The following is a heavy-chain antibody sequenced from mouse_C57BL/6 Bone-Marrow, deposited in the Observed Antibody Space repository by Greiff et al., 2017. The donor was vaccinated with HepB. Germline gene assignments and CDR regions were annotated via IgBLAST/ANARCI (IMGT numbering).Heavy chain of an antibody. V-gene: IGHV5-9-1*02. CDR2: ISSGGDYI. CDR1: GFTFSSYA. Sequence: DVHLVESGEGLVKPGGSLKLSCAASGFTFSSYAMSWVRQTPEKRLEWVAYISSGGDYIYYADTVKGRFTISRDNARNTLYLQMSSLKSEDTAMYYCTRAGDPFDYWGQGTTLTVSS. CDR3: TRAGDPFDY. J-gene: IGHJ2*01.